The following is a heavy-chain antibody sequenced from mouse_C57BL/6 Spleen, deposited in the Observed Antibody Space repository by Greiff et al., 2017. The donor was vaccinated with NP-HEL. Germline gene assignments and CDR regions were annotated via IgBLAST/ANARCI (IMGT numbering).Heavy chain of an antibody. V-gene: IGHV1-64*01. D-gene: IGHD2-4*01. J-gene: IGHJ2*01. CDR3: TRSGYDYDVVDY. CDR2: IHPNSGST. Sequence: VQLQQSGAELVKPGASVKLSCKASGYTFTSYWMHWVKQRPGQGLEWIGMIHPNSGSTNYNEKFKSKATLTVDKSSSTAYMQLSSLTSEDSAVYYCTRSGYDYDVVDYWGQGTTLTVSS. CDR1: GYTFTSYW.